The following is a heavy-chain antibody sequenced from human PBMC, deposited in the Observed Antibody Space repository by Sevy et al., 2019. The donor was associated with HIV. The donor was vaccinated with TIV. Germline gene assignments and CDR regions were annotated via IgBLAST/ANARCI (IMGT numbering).Heavy chain of an antibody. CDR1: GGSISSGSYY. CDR3: ARSFWATVTTSFHH. J-gene: IGHJ1*01. CDR2: ISYRGNT. V-gene: IGHV4-61*10. Sequence: SETLSLTCTVSGGSISSGSYYWSWIRQPAGKGLEWIGYISYRGNTNYNPSLKSRVTISPDKSKNQFSLRLSSVTAADTAVYYCARSFWATVTTSFHHWGQGTLVTVSS. D-gene: IGHD4-17*01.